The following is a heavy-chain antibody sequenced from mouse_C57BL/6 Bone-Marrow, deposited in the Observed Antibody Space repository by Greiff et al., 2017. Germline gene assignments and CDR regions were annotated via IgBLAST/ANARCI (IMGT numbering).Heavy chain of an antibody. CDR2: IDPEDGDT. Sequence: DVQLQESGAELVRPGASVKLSCTASGFNIKDDYMHWVKQRPEQGLEWIGWIDPEDGDTAYASKFQGKATITADTSSNTAYLQLSSLTSEDTAVDYCTTDSSGYGYWGQGTTLTVSS. CDR3: TTDSSGYGY. D-gene: IGHD3-2*02. CDR1: GFNIKDDY. J-gene: IGHJ2*01. V-gene: IGHV14-4*01.